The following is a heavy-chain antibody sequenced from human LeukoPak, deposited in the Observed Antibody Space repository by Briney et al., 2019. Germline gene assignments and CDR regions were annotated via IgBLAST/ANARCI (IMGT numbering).Heavy chain of an antibody. Sequence: GGSLRLSCTASGFTFSSYAMSWVRQAPGKGLEWVAAISGSGGSTYYADSVKGRFTISRDNSKNTLYLQMNSLRAEDTAVYYCAKFPYSSGWEEPDYWGQGALVTVSS. CDR1: GFTFSSYA. J-gene: IGHJ4*02. V-gene: IGHV3-23*01. CDR2: ISGSGGST. D-gene: IGHD6-19*01. CDR3: AKFPYSSGWEEPDY.